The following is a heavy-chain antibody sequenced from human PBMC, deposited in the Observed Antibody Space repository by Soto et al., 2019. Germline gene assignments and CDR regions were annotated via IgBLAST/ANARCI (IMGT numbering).Heavy chain of an antibody. Sequence: SQTLSLTCAISGDSVSSYSAAWNWIRQSPSGGLEWLGRTYYRSRFFSDYAESVKSRIIINPDTSKNQFSLQLKSVTPEDTAVYYCVRDRYSSSGWFDPWGQGAPVTVSS. J-gene: IGHJ5*02. V-gene: IGHV6-1*01. CDR3: VRDRYSSSGWFDP. CDR2: TYYRSRFFS. CDR1: GDSVSSYSAA. D-gene: IGHD3-10*01.